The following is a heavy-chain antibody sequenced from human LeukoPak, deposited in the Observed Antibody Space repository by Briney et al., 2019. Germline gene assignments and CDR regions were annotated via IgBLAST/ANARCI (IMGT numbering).Heavy chain of an antibody. Sequence: PGGSLRLSCAASGFAFRTYGMHWVRQAPGKGLEWVAVISYDGSEKHNADSVKGRFTISRDNSKNMLYLEMNSLRTEDTAVYYCAKDRGGTMVRGVYYYYGMDDCGQGTTVTVSS. V-gene: IGHV3-30*18. D-gene: IGHD3-10*01. CDR1: GFAFRTYG. J-gene: IGHJ6*02. CDR3: AKDRGGTMVRGVYYYYGMDD. CDR2: ISYDGSEK.